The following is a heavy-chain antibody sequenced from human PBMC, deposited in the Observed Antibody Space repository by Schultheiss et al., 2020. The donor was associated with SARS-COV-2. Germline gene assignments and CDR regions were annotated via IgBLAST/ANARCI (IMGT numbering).Heavy chain of an antibody. CDR3: TSLGYGDYYYYYGMDV. D-gene: IGHD4-17*01. V-gene: IGHV3-11*01. CDR1: GFTFSDYY. Sequence: GGSLRLSCAASGFTFSDYYMSWIRQAPGKGLEWVSYISSSGSYIYYADSVKGRFTISRDNAKNSLYLQMNSLRAEDTAVYYCTSLGYGDYYYYYGMDVWGQGTTVTVSS. J-gene: IGHJ6*02. CDR2: ISSSGSYI.